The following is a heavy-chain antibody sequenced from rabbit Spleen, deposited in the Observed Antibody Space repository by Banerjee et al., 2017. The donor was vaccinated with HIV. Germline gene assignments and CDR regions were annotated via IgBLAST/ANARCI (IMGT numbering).Heavy chain of an antibody. D-gene: IGHD4-1*01. Sequence: QLVESGGGLVQPGGSLKLSCKASGFAFSSYGVSWVRQVPGKGLEWIGYIDPVFGNTYYANWVNGRFTTSRHNAQNTLFMQLNRVTAADTATNFCVREVAAKFNLWGPGTLVTVS. V-gene: IGHV1S7*01. J-gene: IGHJ4*01. CDR3: VREVAAKFNL. CDR1: GFAFSSYG. CDR2: IDPVFGNT.